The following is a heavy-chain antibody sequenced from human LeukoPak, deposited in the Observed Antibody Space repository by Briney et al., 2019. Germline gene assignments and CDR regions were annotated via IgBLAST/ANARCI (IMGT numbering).Heavy chain of an antibody. CDR3: ARGDIVVVPAAIVDY. D-gene: IGHD2-2*02. CDR2: INSDGSST. Sequence: GGSLRLSCTASGFTFSSYWMHWVRQAPGKGLVWVSRINSDGSSTSYADSVKGRFTISRDNAKNTLYLQMNSLRAEDTAVYYCARGDIVVVPAAIVDYWGQGTLVTVSS. V-gene: IGHV3-74*01. CDR1: GFTFSSYW. J-gene: IGHJ4*02.